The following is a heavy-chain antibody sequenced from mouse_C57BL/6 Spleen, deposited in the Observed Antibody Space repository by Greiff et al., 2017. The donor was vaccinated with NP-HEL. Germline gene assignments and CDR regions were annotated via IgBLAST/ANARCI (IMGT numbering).Heavy chain of an antibody. CDR2: ILPGSGST. CDR3: ARGGNYYDNDVYALDY. D-gene: IGHD2-4*01. V-gene: IGHV1-9*01. CDR1: GYTFTGYW. J-gene: IGHJ4*01. Sequence: QVQLQQSGAELMKPGASVKLSCKATGYTFTGYWIEWVKQRPGHGLEWIGEILPGSGSTNYNEKVKGKATFTADTASNTAYMQLSSLTTEDSAIDYCARGGNYYDNDVYALDYWGQGTSVTVSS.